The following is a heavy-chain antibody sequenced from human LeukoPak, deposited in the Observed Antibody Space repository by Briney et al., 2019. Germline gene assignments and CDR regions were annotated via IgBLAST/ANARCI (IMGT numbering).Heavy chain of an antibody. CDR1: GYTLTELS. Sequence: GASVKVSCKVSGYTLTELSIHWVRQAPGKGLEWMGGFDPEDGETIYAQKFQGRVTMTEDTSTDTAYMELSSLRSEDTAVYYCARGGITIFGVVIIRDYYGMDVWGQGTTVTVSS. V-gene: IGHV1-24*01. J-gene: IGHJ6*02. D-gene: IGHD3-3*01. CDR2: FDPEDGET. CDR3: ARGGITIFGVVIIRDYYGMDV.